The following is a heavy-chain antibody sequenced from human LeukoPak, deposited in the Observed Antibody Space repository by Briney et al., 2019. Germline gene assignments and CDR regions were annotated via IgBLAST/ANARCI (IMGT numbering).Heavy chain of an antibody. J-gene: IGHJ1*01. Sequence: SETLSLTCTVSGYSISSGYYWGWIRQPPGKGLEWIGSIYHSGSTYYNPSLKSRVTISVDTSKNQFSLKLSSVTAADTAVYYCARHPRWSGYFQHWGQGTLVTVSS. V-gene: IGHV4-38-2*02. CDR2: IYHSGST. CDR1: GYSISSGYY. D-gene: IGHD6-13*01. CDR3: ARHPRWSGYFQH.